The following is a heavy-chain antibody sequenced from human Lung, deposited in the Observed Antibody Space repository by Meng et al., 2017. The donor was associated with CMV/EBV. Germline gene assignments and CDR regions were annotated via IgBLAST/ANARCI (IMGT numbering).Heavy chain of an antibody. Sequence: SQXXSLTXAVYGGSFSGYYWSWIRQPPGKGLEWIGEINHSGSTNYNPSLKSRVTISVDTSKNQFSLKLSSVTAADTAVYYCARGHAAGRSVGMDVWGQGTTVTVSS. CDR3: ARGHAAGRSVGMDV. D-gene: IGHD6-13*01. CDR1: GGSFSGYY. CDR2: INHSGST. V-gene: IGHV4-34*01. J-gene: IGHJ6*02.